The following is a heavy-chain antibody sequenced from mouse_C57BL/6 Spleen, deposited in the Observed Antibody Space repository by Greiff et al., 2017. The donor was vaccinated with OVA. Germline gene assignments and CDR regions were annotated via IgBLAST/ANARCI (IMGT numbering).Heavy chain of an antibody. J-gene: IGHJ2*01. D-gene: IGHD1-1*01. CDR3: AKAHITTVEAPFDY. V-gene: IGHV5-4*01. CDR1: GFTFSSYA. Sequence: EVQLVESGGGLVKPGGSLKLSCAASGFTFSSYAMSWVRQTPEKRLEWVATISDGGSYTYYPDNVKGRFTISRDNAKNNLYLQMSHRKSEDTAMYYCAKAHITTVEAPFDYWGQGTTLTVSS. CDR2: ISDGGSYT.